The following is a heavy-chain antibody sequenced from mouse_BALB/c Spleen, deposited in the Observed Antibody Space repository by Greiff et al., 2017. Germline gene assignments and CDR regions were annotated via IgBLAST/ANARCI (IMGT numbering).Heavy chain of an antibody. CDR3: ARDRKYGEDAMDY. Sequence: VQLVESGPGLVAPSQSLSITCTVSGFSLTGYGVNWVRQPPGKGLEWLGMIWGDGSTDYNSALKSRLSISKDNSKSQVFLKMNSLQTDDTARYYCARDRKYGEDAMDYWGQGTSVTVSS. J-gene: IGHJ4*01. CDR1: GFSLTGYG. CDR2: IWGDGST. D-gene: IGHD2-10*02. V-gene: IGHV2-6-7*01.